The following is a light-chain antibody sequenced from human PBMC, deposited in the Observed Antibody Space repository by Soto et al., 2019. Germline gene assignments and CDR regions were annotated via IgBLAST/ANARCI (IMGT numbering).Light chain of an antibody. J-gene: IGKJ1*01. CDR2: KAS. CDR1: QSIGSW. V-gene: IGKV1-5*03. CDR3: QQFYTYPWT. Sequence: DIQMTQTPSTLSASVGDRVTITCRASQSIGSWLAWYQQKPGKAPKLLIYKASSLESGVPSRFSGSGSGTEFTLTISSLQPDDFATYHCQQFYTYPWTFGQGSKVEIK.